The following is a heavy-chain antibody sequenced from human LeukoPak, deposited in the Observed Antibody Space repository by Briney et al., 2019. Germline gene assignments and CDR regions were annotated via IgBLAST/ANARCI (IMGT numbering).Heavy chain of an antibody. CDR3: ARAWVMTRLGDALDI. D-gene: IGHD7-27*01. J-gene: IGHJ3*02. V-gene: IGHV1-8*01. CDR1: GYTFSSYD. CDR2: MNPNSGNT. Sequence: ASVKVSCKASGYTFSSYDINWVRQATGQGLEWMGWMNPNSGNTGYAQKFQGRVTMTRSTSISTAYMELSSLRSEDSAVYYCARAWVMTRLGDALDIWGQGTMVTVSS.